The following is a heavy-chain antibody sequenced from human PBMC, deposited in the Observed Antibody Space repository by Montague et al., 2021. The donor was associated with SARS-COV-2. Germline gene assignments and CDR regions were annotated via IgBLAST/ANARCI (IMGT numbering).Heavy chain of an antibody. Sequence: SETLSLTCAVYGGSFSGYYWTWIRQSPRKGLEWIGEINHSGSTNYNPSLKSRVTISVDTSKNQFSLKLSSVTAVDTAVYYCACGEITTRGLIYYYGMDVWGQGTTVTVSS. D-gene: IGHD4-11*01. V-gene: IGHV4-34*01. J-gene: IGHJ6*02. CDR2: INHSGST. CDR3: ACGEITTRGLIYYYGMDV. CDR1: GGSFSGYY.